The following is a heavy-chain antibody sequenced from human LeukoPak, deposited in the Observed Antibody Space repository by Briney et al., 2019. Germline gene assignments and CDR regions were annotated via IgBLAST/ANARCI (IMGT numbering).Heavy chain of an antibody. CDR2: IYYSGST. D-gene: IGHD6-13*01. Sequence: SETLSLTCTVSGGSISSGGYYWSWIRQHPGKGLEWIGYIYYSGSTYYNPSLKSRVTISVDTSKNQFSLKLSSVTAADTAAYYCARESYLGIAAAGYFDYWGQGTLVSVSS. J-gene: IGHJ4*02. V-gene: IGHV4-31*03. CDR1: GGSISSGGYY. CDR3: ARESYLGIAAAGYFDY.